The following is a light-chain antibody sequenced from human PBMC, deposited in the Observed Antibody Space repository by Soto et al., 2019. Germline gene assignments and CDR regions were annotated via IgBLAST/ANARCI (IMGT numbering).Light chain of an antibody. Sequence: EIVLTQSPGTLSLSPGERATLSCRASQSVSSSYLAWYRRKPGQAPRLLIYGASNRATDIPGRFSGSGSGTDFTLTITILEPEDFAVYYCQQYGSSPPTFGPGTRVEIK. J-gene: IGKJ1*01. CDR3: QQYGSSPPT. CDR2: GAS. V-gene: IGKV3-20*01. CDR1: QSVSSSY.